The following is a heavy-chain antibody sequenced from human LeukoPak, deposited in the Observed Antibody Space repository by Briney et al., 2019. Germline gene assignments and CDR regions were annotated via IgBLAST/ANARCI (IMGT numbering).Heavy chain of an antibody. Sequence: ASVKVSCKASGYTFTSYGISWVRQAPGQGLEWMGWISAYNGNTNYAQKLQGRVTITRDTSASTAYMELSSLRSEDTAVYYCARRPSKYYDILTGHYRSEFDHWGQGTLVTVSS. J-gene: IGHJ4*02. V-gene: IGHV1-18*01. CDR2: ISAYNGNT. D-gene: IGHD3-9*01. CDR3: ARRPSKYYDILTGHYRSEFDH. CDR1: GYTFTSYG.